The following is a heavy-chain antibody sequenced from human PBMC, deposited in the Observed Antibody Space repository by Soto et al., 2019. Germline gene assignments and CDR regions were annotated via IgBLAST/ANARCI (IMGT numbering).Heavy chain of an antibody. CDR1: GGSISTSAYY. D-gene: IGHD6-19*01. Sequence: SETLSLTCTVSGGSISTSAYYWGWIRQPPGKGLEWIGTIYYSGTSYHNPSLKSRVTISVDTSKNQFSLTLTSVTAADTAVYYCARGVAGPLHWFDPWGQGTLVTVSS. CDR3: ARGVAGPLHWFDP. J-gene: IGHJ5*02. V-gene: IGHV4-39*02. CDR2: IYYSGTS.